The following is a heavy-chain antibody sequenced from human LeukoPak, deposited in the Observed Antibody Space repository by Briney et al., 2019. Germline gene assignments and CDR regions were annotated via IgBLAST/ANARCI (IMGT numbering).Heavy chain of an antibody. Sequence: SVKVSCKASGGTFSSYTISWVRQAPGQGLEWMGRIIPILGTANYAQKFQGRVTITADESTSTAYMELSSLRSEDTAVYYCASRYDSSGEFVDYWGQGTLVTVSS. J-gene: IGHJ4*02. V-gene: IGHV1-69*08. CDR2: IIPILGTA. CDR3: ASRYDSSGEFVDY. D-gene: IGHD3-22*01. CDR1: GGTFSSYT.